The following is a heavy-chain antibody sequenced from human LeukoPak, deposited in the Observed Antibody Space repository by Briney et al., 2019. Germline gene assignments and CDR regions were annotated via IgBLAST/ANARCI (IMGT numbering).Heavy chain of an antibody. J-gene: IGHJ5*02. CDR3: ARVRDPYCSSTSCYIGWVDL. D-gene: IGHD2-2*02. CDR2: INHSGST. CDR1: GCSFSGYY. Sequence: SWETLSLACAVYGCSFSGYYCGWGRQPPGKGLELVGEINHSGSTNYNPSRKNRLTISVDTCKSQFSLKLSSVTAADTAVYNCARVRDPYCSSTSCYIGWVDLWGQGTLVTVSS. V-gene: IGHV4-34*01.